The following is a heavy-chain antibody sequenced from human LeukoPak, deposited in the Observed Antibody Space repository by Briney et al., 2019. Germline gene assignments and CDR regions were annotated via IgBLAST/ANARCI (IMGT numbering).Heavy chain of an antibody. D-gene: IGHD3-10*01. V-gene: IGHV4-59*01. CDR1: GGSISSYY. Sequence: SETLSLTCTVSGGSISSYYWSWIRQPPGKGLEWIGDIYYSGSTNYNPSLKSRVTISVDTSKNQFSLKLSSVTAADTAVYYCARDTPKGGYYGSGSSDVFDIWGQGTMVTVS. J-gene: IGHJ3*02. CDR2: IYYSGST. CDR3: ARDTPKGGYYGSGSSDVFDI.